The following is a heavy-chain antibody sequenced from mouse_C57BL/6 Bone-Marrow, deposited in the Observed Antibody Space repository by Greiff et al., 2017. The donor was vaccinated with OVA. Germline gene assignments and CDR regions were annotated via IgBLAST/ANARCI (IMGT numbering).Heavy chain of an antibody. CDR1: GFNIKDDY. CDR3: TTVVAPFAY. D-gene: IGHD1-1*01. CDR2: LDPENGDT. J-gene: IGHJ3*01. V-gene: IGHV14-4*01. Sequence: VQLKQSGAELVRPGASVKLSCTASGFNIKDDYMHWVKQRPEQGLEWIGWLDPENGDTEYASKFQGKATITADTSSNTAYLQLSSLTSEDTAVYYCTTVVAPFAYWGQGTLVTVSA.